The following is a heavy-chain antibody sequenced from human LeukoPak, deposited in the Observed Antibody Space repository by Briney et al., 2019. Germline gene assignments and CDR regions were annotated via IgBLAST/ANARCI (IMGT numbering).Heavy chain of an antibody. Sequence: PSETLSLTCTVYGDSISGYYWSWIRQPPGEGLQWIGYIYHSGSTNYNPSLRSRFSMSVGRSENQFSLNLGSVTAADTAVYYCAREEDGGTYYWGQGTLVTVSS. V-gene: IGHV4-59*01. J-gene: IGHJ4*02. CDR2: IYHSGST. CDR1: GDSISGYY. D-gene: IGHD1-26*01. CDR3: AREEDGGTYY.